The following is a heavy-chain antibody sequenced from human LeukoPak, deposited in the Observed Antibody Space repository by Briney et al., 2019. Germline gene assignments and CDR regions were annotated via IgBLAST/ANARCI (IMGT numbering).Heavy chain of an antibody. J-gene: IGHJ4*02. CDR1: GGSISSYY. V-gene: IGHV4-59*01. CDR2: IYYSGTT. Sequence: PSETLSLTCTVSGGSISSYYWSWIRQPPGKGLEWIGHIYYSGTTNYNPSLKSRVTISVDTSKNQFSLNLSSVTAADTAVYYCARDRLYYFDYWGQGTLVTVSS. CDR3: ARDRLYYFDY.